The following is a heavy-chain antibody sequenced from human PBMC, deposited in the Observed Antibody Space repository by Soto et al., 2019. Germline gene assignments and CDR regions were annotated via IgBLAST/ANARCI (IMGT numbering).Heavy chain of an antibody. V-gene: IGHV3-30*18. J-gene: IGHJ4*02. CDR3: AKRSGYYFDS. D-gene: IGHD3-3*01. CDR2: ISYDETNK. Sequence: QVQLVESGGGVVQPGRSLRLSCAASGFTFSTYGMHWVRQAPGKGLEWVAVISYDETNKYYADSVKGRFTISRDNSKNTLYLDMSSLRAEDTSIYYGAKRSGYYFDSWGQGTLVTVSS. CDR1: GFTFSTYG.